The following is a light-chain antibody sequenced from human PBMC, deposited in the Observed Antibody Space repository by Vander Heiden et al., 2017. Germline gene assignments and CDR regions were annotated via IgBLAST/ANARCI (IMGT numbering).Light chain of an antibody. V-gene: IGLV1-47*02. J-gene: IGLJ3*02. Sequence: QSLLTQPPSASGTPGQRVTISCSGSSSNIGSHYVYWYQQLPRTAPKVLIYDNNQRPSGVPDRFSGSKSGTSASLAISGLRSEDEADYYCAVWDDSLSGWVFGGGTKLTVL. CDR3: AVWDDSLSGWV. CDR2: DNN. CDR1: SSNIGSHY.